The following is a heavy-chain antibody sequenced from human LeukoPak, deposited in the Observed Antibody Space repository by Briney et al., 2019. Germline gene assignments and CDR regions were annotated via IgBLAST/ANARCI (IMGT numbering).Heavy chain of an antibody. D-gene: IGHD2-2*01. CDR2: IYTSGST. Sequence: SETLPLTCTVSGGSISSGSYYWSWIRQPAGKGLEWIGRIYTSGSTNYNPSLKSRVTISVDTSKNQFSLKLSSVTAADTAVYYCASQSADPTVDYWGQGTLVTVSS. J-gene: IGHJ4*02. CDR3: ASQSADPTVDY. CDR1: GGSISSGSYY. V-gene: IGHV4-61*02.